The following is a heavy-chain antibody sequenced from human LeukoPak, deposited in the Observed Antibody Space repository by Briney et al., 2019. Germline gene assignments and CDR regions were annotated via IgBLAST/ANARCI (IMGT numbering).Heavy chain of an antibody. Sequence: SETLSLTCTVSGGSISNYYWSWIRQPPGKALEWIGYISHSGSTNYSPSLKSRVTISLDTSKNQFSLKLSSVTAADTAVYYCAGHHPRNTVDFWGQGTLVTVSS. V-gene: IGHV4-59*08. CDR1: GGSISNYY. J-gene: IGHJ4*02. CDR2: ISHSGST. D-gene: IGHD2/OR15-2a*01. CDR3: AGHHPRNTVDF.